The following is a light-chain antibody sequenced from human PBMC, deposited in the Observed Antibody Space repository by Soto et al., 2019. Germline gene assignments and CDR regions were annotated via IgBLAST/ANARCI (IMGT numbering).Light chain of an antibody. CDR1: QDISNY. Sequence: DIQMTQSPSSLSASVGDRVAITCRASQDISNYLAWYQQKPGKVPKLLIYAASTLQSGVPSRFSGSQSGTDFTLTISSLQPEDVATYYCQRYSSAPLTFGGGTKV. V-gene: IGKV1-27*01. J-gene: IGKJ4*01. CDR3: QRYSSAPLT. CDR2: AAS.